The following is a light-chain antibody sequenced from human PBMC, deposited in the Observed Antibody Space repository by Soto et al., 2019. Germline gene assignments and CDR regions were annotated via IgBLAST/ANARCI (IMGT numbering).Light chain of an antibody. J-gene: IGKJ4*01. CDR1: QSVSDY. CDR2: DAS. V-gene: IGKV3-11*01. Sequence: VLTQSPASLSLSPGERATLSCRAGQSVSDYLAWYQQKPGQPPRLLFFDASNRATGVPARFSAGGSGTDFTLTISGLQAEDVAVYYCQQYYNAPPLTFGGGTRVEIK. CDR3: QQYYNAPPLT.